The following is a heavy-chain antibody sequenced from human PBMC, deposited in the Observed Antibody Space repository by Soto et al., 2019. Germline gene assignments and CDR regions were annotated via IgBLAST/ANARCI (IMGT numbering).Heavy chain of an antibody. J-gene: IGHJ3*01. V-gene: IGHV3-48*03. D-gene: IGHD5-12*01. CDR1: GFAVDRYE. Sequence: GGSLRLSCAASGFAVDRYEMDWVRQAPGKGLEWVAYISGGGTIYYTDSLKGRFTISRDNVKNLLYLEMNSLRAEDTAVYYCTKEKSVMHSGYDAFDLWGQGTMVTVSS. CDR2: ISGGGTI. CDR3: TKEKSVMHSGYDAFDL.